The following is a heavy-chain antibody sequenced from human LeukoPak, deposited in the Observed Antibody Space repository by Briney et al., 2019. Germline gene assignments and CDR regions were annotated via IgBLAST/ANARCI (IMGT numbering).Heavy chain of an antibody. V-gene: IGHV3-30*18. Sequence: GRSLRLSCAASGFSISNYGIHWVRQAPGKGLEWVAVISYDESKNKNIDSVEGRFTLSRDNSKNTVYLEMNSLRDEDTAVYYCAKGEGPICLYGDCPFDYWGQGNMVTVSS. CDR3: AKGEGPICLYGDCPFDY. CDR2: ISYDESKN. J-gene: IGHJ4*02. D-gene: IGHD4-17*01. CDR1: GFSISNYG.